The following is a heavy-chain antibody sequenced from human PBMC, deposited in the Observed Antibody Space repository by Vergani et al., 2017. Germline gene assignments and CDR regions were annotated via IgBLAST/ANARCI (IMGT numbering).Heavy chain of an antibody. J-gene: IGHJ4*02. CDR3: ARLCYDTSPYLQGGYDC. D-gene: IGHD3-22*01. CDR1: GFTFSSYS. V-gene: IGHV3-21*04. Sequence: EVQLVESGGGLVKRGGSLRLSCAASGFTFSSYSMNWVRQAPGKGLEWVSSISSSSSYIHYSDSLKGRFTISRDNAKSSLYLQMNSLRAEDTAVYYCARLCYDTSPYLQGGYDCWGQGTLVSVSS. CDR2: ISSSSSYI.